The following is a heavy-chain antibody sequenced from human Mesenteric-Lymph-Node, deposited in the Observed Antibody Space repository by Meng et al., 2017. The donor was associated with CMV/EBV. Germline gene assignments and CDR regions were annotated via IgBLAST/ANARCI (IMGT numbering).Heavy chain of an antibody. D-gene: IGHD3-3*01. CDR2: IWYDGSYK. V-gene: IGHV3-33*06. Sequence: GGSLRLSCAASGFTFSDYGMHWVRQAPGRGLEWVAVIWYDGSYKYYADSVEGRFTISRDNSKNTLYLQMNSLRGEDTAVYYCAKRGVGRFYYAMDVWGQGTTVTVSS. CDR3: AKRGVGRFYYAMDV. J-gene: IGHJ6*02. CDR1: GFTFSDYG.